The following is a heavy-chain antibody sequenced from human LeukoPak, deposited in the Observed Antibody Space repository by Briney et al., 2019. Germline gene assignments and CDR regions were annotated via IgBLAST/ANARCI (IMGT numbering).Heavy chain of an antibody. Sequence: TGGSLRLSCAASGFTLSSYAMSWVRQAPGKGLEWVSAISHTGNTYHADSVKGRFTISRDSSKNTLFLQMNRLRPEDAAVYYCAKAPVTTCRGAFCYPFDYWGLGTLVTVSS. D-gene: IGHD2-15*01. CDR3: AKAPVTTCRGAFCYPFDY. J-gene: IGHJ4*02. CDR2: ISHTGNT. V-gene: IGHV3-23*01. CDR1: GFTLSSYA.